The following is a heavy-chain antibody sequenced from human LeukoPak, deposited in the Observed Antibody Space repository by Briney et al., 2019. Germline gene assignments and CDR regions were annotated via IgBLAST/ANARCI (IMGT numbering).Heavy chain of an antibody. V-gene: IGHV4-59*11. CDR2: IHDTGST. Sequence: SETLSLTCTVSGGSISSHYWSWIRQPPGKGLELIGHIHDTGSTFYNPSPRGRVTISLDTSNNQFSLKLTSMTAADTAVYYCARFSSGCSTSSCYLTYWGQGTLVTVS. J-gene: IGHJ4*02. CDR1: GGSISSHY. CDR3: ARFSSGCSTSSCYLTY. D-gene: IGHD2-2*01.